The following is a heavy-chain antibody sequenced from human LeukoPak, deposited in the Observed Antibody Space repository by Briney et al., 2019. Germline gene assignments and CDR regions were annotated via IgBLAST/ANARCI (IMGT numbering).Heavy chain of an antibody. J-gene: IGHJ5*02. CDR3: ARGFRYDSSGYQNWFDP. V-gene: IGHV1-8*02. CDR2: MNPNSGST. D-gene: IGHD3-22*01. CDR1: GGTFSSYA. Sequence: GGSVKVSFKASGGTFSSYAISWVRQAPGQGLEWMGWMNPNSGSTGYAQKFQGRVTMTRNTSISTAYMELSSLRSEDTAVYYCARGFRYDSSGYQNWFDPWGQGTLVTVSS.